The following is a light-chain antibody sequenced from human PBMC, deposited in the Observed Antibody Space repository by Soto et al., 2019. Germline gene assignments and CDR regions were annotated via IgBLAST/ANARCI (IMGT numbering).Light chain of an antibody. CDR2: GAS. J-gene: IGKJ1*01. CDR3: QQRSNWLT. V-gene: IGKV3-11*01. Sequence: EIVLTQSPGTLSLSPGERATLSCRASQSVSSNLAWYQKKPGQAPRLLIYGASTRATGIPARFSGSGSGTDFTLTISSLEPEDFAVYYCQQRSNWLTFGQGTKVDIK. CDR1: QSVSSN.